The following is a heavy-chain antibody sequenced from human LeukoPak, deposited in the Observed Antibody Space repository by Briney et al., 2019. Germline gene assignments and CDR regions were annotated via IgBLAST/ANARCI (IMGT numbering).Heavy chain of an antibody. Sequence: SETLSLTCAVYGGSFSGYYWSWIRQPPSKGLEWIGEINHSGSTNYNPSLKSRVTISVDTSKNQFSLKLSSVTAADTAVYYCARARGGFLEWFLTGTTRYGMDVWGQGTTVTFSS. CDR3: ARARGGFLEWFLTGTTRYGMDV. D-gene: IGHD3-3*01. CDR2: INHSGST. V-gene: IGHV4-34*01. J-gene: IGHJ6*02. CDR1: GGSFSGYY.